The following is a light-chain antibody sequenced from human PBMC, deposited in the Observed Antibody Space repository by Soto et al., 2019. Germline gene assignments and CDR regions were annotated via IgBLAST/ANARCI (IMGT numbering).Light chain of an antibody. CDR1: QSVSSSY. CDR2: SAS. CDR3: QQYGSSGT. J-gene: IGKJ1*01. V-gene: IGKV3-20*01. Sequence: EIVLTQSPGTLSLSAGERVTLFCRASQSVSSSYLAWYQQKPGQAPRLLIYSASSRATGIPDRFSGSGSGTDFTLTITRLEPEDFAVYYCQQYGSSGTFGQGTKVDIK.